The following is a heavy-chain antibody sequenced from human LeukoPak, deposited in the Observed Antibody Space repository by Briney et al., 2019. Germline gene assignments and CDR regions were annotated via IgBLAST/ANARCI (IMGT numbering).Heavy chain of an antibody. CDR2: IKQDGSEN. D-gene: IGHD3-10*01. CDR3: ARAASYYYGSGIRYYWFDP. Sequence: GGSLRLSCAASGFTVSGTYMSWVRQAPGKGLEWVANIKQDGSENYYVDSVKGRFTISRDNAKNSLYLQMNSLRPEDTAVYYCARAASYYYGSGIRYYWFDPWGQGTLVTVSS. CDR1: GFTVSGTY. V-gene: IGHV3-7*04. J-gene: IGHJ5*02.